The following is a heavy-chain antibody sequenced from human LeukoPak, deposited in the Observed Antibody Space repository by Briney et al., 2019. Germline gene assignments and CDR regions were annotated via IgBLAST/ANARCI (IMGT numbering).Heavy chain of an antibody. J-gene: IGHJ4*02. CDR2: TSDSKRGGTT. CDR1: GFTFSDYA. CDR3: AKVPNYYDTTTYYG. D-gene: IGHD3-22*01. Sequence: PGGSLRLSCAASGFTFSDYAMSWVRQAPGKGLEWVSATSDSKRGGTTYYADSVKGRFTISRDTSKNTLYLQMSSLSVEDTAVYCCAKVPNYYDTTTYYGWGQGTLVTVSS. V-gene: IGHV3-23*01.